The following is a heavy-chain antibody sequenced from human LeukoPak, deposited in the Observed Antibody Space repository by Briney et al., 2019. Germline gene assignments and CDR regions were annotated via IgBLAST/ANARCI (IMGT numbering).Heavy chain of an antibody. CDR3: ASRDYYDSSGYYDAFDI. CDR2: IYSGGST. D-gene: IGHD3-22*01. J-gene: IGHJ3*02. CDR1: GFNVSNNY. Sequence: GGSLRLSCAASGFNVSNNYMSWVRQAPGKGLEWVSVIYSGGSTYYADSVKGRFTISRDNSKNTLYLQMNSLRAEDTAVYYCASRDYYDSSGYYDAFDIWGQGTMVTVSS. V-gene: IGHV3-66*01.